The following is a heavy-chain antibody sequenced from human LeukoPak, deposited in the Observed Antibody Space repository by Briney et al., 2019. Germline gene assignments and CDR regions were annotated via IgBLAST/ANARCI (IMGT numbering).Heavy chain of an antibody. CDR2: INPNSGGT. CDR3: ARRIKSGILPFDY. CDR1: GYTFTGYY. Sequence: ASVKVSCKASGYTFTGYYMHWVRQAPGQGLEWMGWINPNSGGTNYAQKFQGRVTMTRDTSISTAYMELSRLTSDDTAVYYCARRIKSGILPFDYWGQGTLVTVSS. V-gene: IGHV1-2*02. J-gene: IGHJ4*02. D-gene: IGHD1-26*01.